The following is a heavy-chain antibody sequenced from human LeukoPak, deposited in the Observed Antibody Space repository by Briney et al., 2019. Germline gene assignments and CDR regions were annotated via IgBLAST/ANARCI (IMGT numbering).Heavy chain of an antibody. CDR2: IYYSGST. Sequence: SQTKSLTCTVSGGSISSGGYYWSWIRQHPGKGLEWIGYIYYSGSTYYNPSLKSRLTISVDTSKNQFSLKLSSVTAADTAVYYCAREESWGKFDYGGGGTVVTVSS. CDR3: AREESWGKFDY. J-gene: IGHJ4*02. D-gene: IGHD3-16*01. V-gene: IGHV4-31*03. CDR1: GGSISSGGYY.